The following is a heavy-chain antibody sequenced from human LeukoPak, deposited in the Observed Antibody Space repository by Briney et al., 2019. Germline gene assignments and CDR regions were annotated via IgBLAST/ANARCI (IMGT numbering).Heavy chain of an antibody. Sequence: GGSLRLSCAASGVAFSNYAMSWVRQAPGMGLEWVAAISKTGDGTYYAGSMKGRFTISRDNAKNMLYLQIHSLRAEDTAIYYCAKDIAQGYTFGPIEQDYWGQGTLVTVSS. CDR2: ISKTGDGT. V-gene: IGHV3-23*01. CDR3: AKDIAQGYTFGPIEQDY. D-gene: IGHD5-18*01. J-gene: IGHJ4*02. CDR1: GVAFSNYA.